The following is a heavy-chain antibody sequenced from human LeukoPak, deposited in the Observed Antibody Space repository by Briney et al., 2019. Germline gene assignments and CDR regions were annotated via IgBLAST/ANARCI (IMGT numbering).Heavy chain of an antibody. CDR2: IKQDGSEK. D-gene: IGHD2-21*02. J-gene: IGHJ3*02. CDR1: GFTFSSYW. Sequence: GGSLRLSCAASGFTFSSYWMSWVRQAPGKGLEWVANIKQDGSEKYYVDSVKGRFTISRDNAKNSLYLQMNSLRAEDTAVYYCARDATPGAYCGGDCYSEAFDIWGQGTMVTVSS. CDR3: ARDATPGAYCGGDCYSEAFDI. V-gene: IGHV3-7*01.